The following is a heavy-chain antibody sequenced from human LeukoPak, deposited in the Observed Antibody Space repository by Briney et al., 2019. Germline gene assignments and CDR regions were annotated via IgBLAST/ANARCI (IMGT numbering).Heavy chain of an antibody. CDR1: GFTFSSYA. Sequence: GGSLRLSCAASGFTFSSYAMSWVRQAPGKGLEWVSAISGSGGSTYYADSVKGRFTISRDNSKNTLYLQMNSLRAEDTAVYYCAKGARGYDILTGYYNGYYFDYWGQGTLVTVSS. CDR2: ISGSGGST. V-gene: IGHV3-23*01. J-gene: IGHJ4*02. CDR3: AKGARGYDILTGYYNGYYFDY. D-gene: IGHD3-9*01.